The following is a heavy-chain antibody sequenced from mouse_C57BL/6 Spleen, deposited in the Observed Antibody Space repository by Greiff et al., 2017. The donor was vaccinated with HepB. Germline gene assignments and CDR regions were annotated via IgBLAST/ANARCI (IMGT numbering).Heavy chain of an antibody. CDR1: GFTFSSYA. V-gene: IGHV5-4*01. CDR3: AREGDLYYFDY. J-gene: IGHJ2*01. CDR2: ISDGGSYT. Sequence: EVQGVESGGGLVKPGGSLKLSCAASGFTFSSYAMSWVRQTPEKRLEWVATISDGGSYTYYPDNVKGRFTISRDNAKNNLYLQMSHLKSEDTAMYYCAREGDLYYFDYWGQGTTLTVSS.